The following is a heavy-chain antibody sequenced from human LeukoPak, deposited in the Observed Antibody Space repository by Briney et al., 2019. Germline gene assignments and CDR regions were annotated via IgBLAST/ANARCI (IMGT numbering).Heavy chain of an antibody. V-gene: IGHV4-59*01. D-gene: IGHD6-19*01. J-gene: IGHJ4*02. CDR1: GGSTSGFY. CDR2: IYYSGSA. CDR3: ARDRDSSGWFDY. Sequence: NPSETLSLTCTVSGGSTSGFYWGWIRQPPGKGLEWIGFIYYSGSANYNPSLKSRVTMSVDTSKNQFSLKLSSVTAADTAFYYCARDRDSSGWFDYWGQGTLVTVSS.